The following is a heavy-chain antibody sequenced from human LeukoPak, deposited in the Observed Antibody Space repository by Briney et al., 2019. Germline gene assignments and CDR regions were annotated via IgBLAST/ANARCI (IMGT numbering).Heavy chain of an antibody. V-gene: IGHV3-74*01. D-gene: IGHD4-17*01. CDR2: IYNDGSTT. J-gene: IGHJ5*02. CDR3: AREKDDHGDPGPLDA. Sequence: GGSLRLSCAASGFMFSKSWMHCARQVPGKGLVWVARIYNDGSTTNYADSVKGRFTIPRDNAANTLFLQMSSLRAEDTAVYYCAREKDDHGDPGPLDAWGQGDLVTVSS. CDR1: GFMFSKSW.